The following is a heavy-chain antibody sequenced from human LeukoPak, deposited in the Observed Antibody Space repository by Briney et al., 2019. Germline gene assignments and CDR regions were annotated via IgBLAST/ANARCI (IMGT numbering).Heavy chain of an antibody. Sequence: ASVKVSCTASGYTFTTYDITWVRQAAGQGLEWMGWMNPNSGNTGYAQKFQGRVTMTRNTSITTAYMELSSLTSDDTAVYYCARRHLGYNYGPHWFDPWGQGTLVTVSS. V-gene: IGHV1-8*01. CDR3: ARRHLGYNYGPHWFDP. CDR2: MNPNSGNT. D-gene: IGHD5-18*01. CDR1: GYTFTTYD. J-gene: IGHJ5*02.